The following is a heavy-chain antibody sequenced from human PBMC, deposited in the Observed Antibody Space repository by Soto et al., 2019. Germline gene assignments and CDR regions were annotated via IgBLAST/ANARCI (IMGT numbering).Heavy chain of an antibody. Sequence: ASVKVSCKASGGTFSSYAISWVRQAPGQGLEWMGGIIPTFGTANYAQKFQGRVTITADESTSTAYMELGSLRSEDTVVYYCARVSSRGSSGYYSNDYWGQGTLVTVSS. CDR3: ARVSSRGSSGYYSNDY. D-gene: IGHD3-22*01. J-gene: IGHJ4*02. CDR2: IIPTFGTA. CDR1: GGTFSSYA. V-gene: IGHV1-69*13.